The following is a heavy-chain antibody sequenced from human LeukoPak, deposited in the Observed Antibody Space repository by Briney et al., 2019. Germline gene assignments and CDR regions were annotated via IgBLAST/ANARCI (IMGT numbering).Heavy chain of an antibody. CDR2: IRYDGSNK. J-gene: IGHJ3*02. D-gene: IGHD5-12*01. V-gene: IGHV3-30*02. CDR3: AKRMLQNSGYDWGDAFDI. CDR1: RFTFNKYG. Sequence: PGGSLRLSCAASRFTFNKYGMHWVRQAPGKGLEWVAFIRYDGSNKYYADSVEGRFTISRDNSKNTLYLQMNSLRAEDTAVYYCAKRMLQNSGYDWGDAFDIWGQGTMVTVSS.